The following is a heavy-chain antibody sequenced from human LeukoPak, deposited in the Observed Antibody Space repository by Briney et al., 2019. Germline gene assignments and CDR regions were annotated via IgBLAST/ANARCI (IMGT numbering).Heavy chain of an antibody. CDR1: GDTLTKLS. V-gene: IGHV1-24*01. CDR3: AREEFTYMDV. CDR2: FDPKEGER. J-gene: IGHJ6*03. Sequence: ASVKVSCKVSGDTLTKLSMHWVRQAPGKGLEWMGGFDPKEGERVYAQNFQGRFTMTEDTSSGTAYMELNSLRAEDTAVYYCAREEFTYMDVWGKGTTVTVSS.